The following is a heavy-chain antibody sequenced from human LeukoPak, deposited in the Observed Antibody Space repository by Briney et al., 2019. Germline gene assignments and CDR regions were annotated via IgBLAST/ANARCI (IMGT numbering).Heavy chain of an antibody. Sequence: PGGSLRLSCAASGFTFSSYSMNWVRQAPGKGLEWVSSISSSSSYIYYADSVKGRFTISRDNAKNSLYLQMNSLRAEDTAVYYCARISTQGIAVAGVDYWGPGTLVTVSS. J-gene: IGHJ4*02. V-gene: IGHV3-21*01. CDR2: ISSSSSYI. D-gene: IGHD6-19*01. CDR1: GFTFSSYS. CDR3: ARISTQGIAVAGVDY.